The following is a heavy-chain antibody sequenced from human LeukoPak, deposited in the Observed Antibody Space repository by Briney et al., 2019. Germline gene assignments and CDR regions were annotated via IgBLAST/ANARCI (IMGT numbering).Heavy chain of an antibody. CDR3: AKDGNWARFED. CDR2: ITSRSTT. D-gene: IGHD7-27*01. CDR1: GFTFSDFS. Sequence: GGSLRLSCVASGFTFSDFSLNWVRQAPGKGLEWVSGITSRSTTYYADSVKGRFTISRDNSKNMVWLQINSPTAEDTATYYCAKDGNWARFEDWGQGTLVTVSS. J-gene: IGHJ4*02. V-gene: IGHV3-23*01.